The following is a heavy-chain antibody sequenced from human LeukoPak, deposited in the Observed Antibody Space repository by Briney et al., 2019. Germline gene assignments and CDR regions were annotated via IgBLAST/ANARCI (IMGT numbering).Heavy chain of an antibody. Sequence: ASVKVSCKASGYTFTGYYMHWVRQAPGQGLEWMGWINPNSGGTNYAQKFQGRVTMTRDTSTSTAYMELSRLRSDDTAVYYCARSGGYSYGYGYWGQGTLVTVSS. D-gene: IGHD5-18*01. V-gene: IGHV1-2*02. CDR1: GYTFTGYY. J-gene: IGHJ4*02. CDR2: INPNSGGT. CDR3: ARSGGYSYGYGY.